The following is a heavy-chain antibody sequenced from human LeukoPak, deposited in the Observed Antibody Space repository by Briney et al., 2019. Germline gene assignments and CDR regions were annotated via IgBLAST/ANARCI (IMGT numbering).Heavy chain of an antibody. J-gene: IGHJ6*02. CDR1: GYTFTGYY. CDR2: INPNSGGT. D-gene: IGHD3-10*01. Sequence: ASVKVSCKASGYTFTGYYMHWVRQATGQGLEWMGWINPNSGGTNYAQKFQGWVTMTRDTSISTTYMELSRLRSDDTAVYYCARGDGYGSWTTPPAPYYYYYYGMDVWGQGTTVTVSS. V-gene: IGHV1-2*04. CDR3: ARGDGYGSWTTPPAPYYYYYYGMDV.